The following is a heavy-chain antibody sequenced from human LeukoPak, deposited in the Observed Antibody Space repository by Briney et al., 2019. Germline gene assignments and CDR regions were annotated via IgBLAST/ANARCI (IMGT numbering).Heavy chain of an antibody. CDR2: INHSGST. CDR1: GGSISSSNW. J-gene: IGHJ4*02. Sequence: SETLSLTCAVSGGSISSSNWWSWVRQPPGKGLEWIGEINHSGSTNYNPSLKSRVTISVDTSKNQFSLKLSSVTAADTAVYYCARGWYSSSWLDYWGQGTLVTVSS. V-gene: IGHV4-4*02. CDR3: ARGWYSSSWLDY. D-gene: IGHD6-13*01.